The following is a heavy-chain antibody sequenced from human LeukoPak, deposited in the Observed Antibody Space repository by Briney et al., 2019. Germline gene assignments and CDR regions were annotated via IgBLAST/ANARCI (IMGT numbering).Heavy chain of an antibody. Sequence: SETLSLTCTVSGYSISSGYYWGWIRQPPGKGLEWIGSIYHSGSTYYNPSLKSRVTISVDTSKNQFSLKLSSVTAADTAIYYCARGGYYGSGNDFRFDPWGQGTLVTVSS. CDR1: GYSISSGYY. D-gene: IGHD3-10*01. CDR3: ARGGYYGSGNDFRFDP. CDR2: IYHSGST. V-gene: IGHV4-38-2*02. J-gene: IGHJ5*02.